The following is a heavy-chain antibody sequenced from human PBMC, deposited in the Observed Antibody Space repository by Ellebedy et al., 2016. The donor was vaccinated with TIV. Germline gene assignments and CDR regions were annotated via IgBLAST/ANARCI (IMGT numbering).Heavy chain of an antibody. CDR1: GFSFRSYW. J-gene: IGHJ5*01. D-gene: IGHD4-17*01. Sequence: GESLKISCAASGFSFRSYWMSLVRQAPGKGLEGVANIYQDGSDPYYVDSVKGRFTISRDNAKNSLFLQMNSLRVEDTAVYYCARRGSYGDYAVQVNSWFDSWGRGTLVTVSS. CDR2: IYQDGSDP. V-gene: IGHV3-7*01. CDR3: ARRGSYGDYAVQVNSWFDS.